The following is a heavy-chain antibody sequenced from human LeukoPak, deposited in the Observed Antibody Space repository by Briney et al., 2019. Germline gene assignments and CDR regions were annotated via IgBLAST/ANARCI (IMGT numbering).Heavy chain of an antibody. CDR3: AGGVPSSWCPYYYYYMDV. J-gene: IGHJ6*03. CDR2: IYYSEST. CDR1: GGSISSYY. V-gene: IGHV4-59*12. D-gene: IGHD6-13*01. Sequence: KASETLSLTCTVSGGSISSYYWSWIRQPPGKGLEWIGYIYYSESTNYNPSLKSRVTISVDTSKNQFSLKMSSLTAAHTAVYYCAGGVPSSWCPYYYYYMDVWGKGTTVTVSS.